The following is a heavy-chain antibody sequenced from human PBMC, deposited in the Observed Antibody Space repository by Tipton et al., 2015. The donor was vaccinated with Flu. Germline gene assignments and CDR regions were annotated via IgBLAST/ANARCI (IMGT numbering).Heavy chain of an antibody. CDR1: GGTFSSLA. V-gene: IGHV1-69*01. J-gene: IGHJ3*02. CDR2: IIPMLDTT. CDR3: ARASRLLSCGYISGAFDS. D-gene: IGHD3-22*01. Sequence: QLVQSGAEVKKPGSSVKVSCKASGGTFSSLAISWVRQAPGQGLEWMGGIIPMLDTTNYAQKFQGRVTLTADESTSIAYMELRGLRSEDTAVYYCARASRLLSCGYISGAFDSWGQRTMVTVSS.